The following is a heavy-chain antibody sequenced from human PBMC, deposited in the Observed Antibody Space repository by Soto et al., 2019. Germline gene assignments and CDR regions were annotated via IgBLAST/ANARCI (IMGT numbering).Heavy chain of an antibody. D-gene: IGHD1-20*01. CDR3: AREGKDNWNEAGWFDP. V-gene: IGHV1-2*04. CDR2: INPNSGGT. J-gene: IGHJ5*02. Sequence: VASVKVSCKASGYTFTGYYMHWVRQAPGQGLEWMGWINPNSGGTNYAQKFQGWVTMTRDTSISTAYMELSRLRSDDTAVYYCAREGKDNWNEAGWFDPWGQGTLVTVSS. CDR1: GYTFTGYY.